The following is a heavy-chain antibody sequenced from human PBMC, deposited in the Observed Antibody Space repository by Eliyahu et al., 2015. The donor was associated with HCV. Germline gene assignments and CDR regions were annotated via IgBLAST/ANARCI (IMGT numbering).Heavy chain of an antibody. CDR1: GYXXTGYY. J-gene: IGHJ4*02. D-gene: IGHD2-2*01. CDR3: ARAKDIAVVPAAPFDY. CDR2: INPNSGGT. Sequence: QVHLXQSGAEVKKPGASVKVSCKASGYXXTGYYMHWVRQAPGQGLGGMGWINPNSGGTNYAQXFQGRVAMTRDTSISTAYMELSRLRSDDTAVYYCARAKDIAVVPAAPFDYWGQGTLVTVSS. V-gene: IGHV1-2*02.